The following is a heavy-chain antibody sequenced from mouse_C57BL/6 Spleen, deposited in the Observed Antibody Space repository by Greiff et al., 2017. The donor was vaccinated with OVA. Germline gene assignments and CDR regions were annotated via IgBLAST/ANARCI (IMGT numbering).Heavy chain of an antibody. J-gene: IGHJ2*01. CDR1: GYTFTDYA. Sequence: QVQLQQSGPELVRPGVSVKISCKGSGYTFTDYAMHWVKQSLAKSLVWIGVISTYYGDASYNQKFKDKATMTVDKSSSTDYMELARLTSEDSAVYYCARYLLWLRRSYFDYWGQGTTLTVSS. D-gene: IGHD2-2*01. V-gene: IGHV1-67*01. CDR3: ARYLLWLRRSYFDY. CDR2: ISTYYGDA.